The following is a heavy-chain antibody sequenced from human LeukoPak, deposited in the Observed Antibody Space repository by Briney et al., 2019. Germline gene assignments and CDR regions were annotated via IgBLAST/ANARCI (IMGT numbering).Heavy chain of an antibody. CDR3: ARLWALDPFDY. V-gene: IGHV1-46*01. J-gene: IGHJ4*02. CDR2: INPSGGST. D-gene: IGHD3-16*01. CDR1: GYTFTSYY. Sequence: ASVKVSCKASGYTFTSYYMHWVRQAPGQGLEWMGIINPSGGSTSYAQKFQGRVTMTRDMSTSTVYMELRSLRSDDTAVYYCARLWALDPFDYWGQGTLVTVSS.